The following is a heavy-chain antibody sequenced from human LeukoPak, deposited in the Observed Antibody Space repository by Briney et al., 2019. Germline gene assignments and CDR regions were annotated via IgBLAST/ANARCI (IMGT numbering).Heavy chain of an antibody. CDR1: GGSISSYY. D-gene: IGHD6-13*01. CDR3: ALEVGMGQQPVIGY. V-gene: IGHV4-4*02. CDR2: IYHSGST. J-gene: IGHJ4*02. Sequence: SETLSLTCTVSGGSISSYYWSWVRQPPGKGLEWIGEIYHSGSTNYNPSLKSRVTISVDKSKNQFSLKLSSVTAADTAVYYCALEVGMGQQPVIGYWGQGTLVTVSS.